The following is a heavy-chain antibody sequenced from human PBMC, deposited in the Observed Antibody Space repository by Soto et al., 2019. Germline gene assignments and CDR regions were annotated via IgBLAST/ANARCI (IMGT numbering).Heavy chain of an antibody. CDR1: GGSISSSSYY. CDR2: IYYSGST. Sequence: QLQLQESGPGLVKPSETLSLTCTVSGGSISSSSYYWGWIRQPPGKGLEWIGSIYYSGSTYYNPSLKSRVTISVDTSKNQFSLKLSSVTAADTAVYYCARRLRGVAVAGTGFDYWGQRTLVTVSS. J-gene: IGHJ4*02. V-gene: IGHV4-39*01. D-gene: IGHD6-19*01. CDR3: ARRLRGVAVAGTGFDY.